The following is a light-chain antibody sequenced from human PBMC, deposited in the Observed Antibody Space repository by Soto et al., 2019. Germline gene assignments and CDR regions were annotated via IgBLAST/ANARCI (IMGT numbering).Light chain of an antibody. CDR3: SSYTSSSTPYV. CDR1: SSDVGGYTY. CDR2: EVS. V-gene: IGLV2-14*01. Sequence: QSVLTQPASVSGSPGQSITISCTGTSSDVGGYTYVSWYQQHPGKAHKLMIYEVSNRPSGVSNRFSGSKSGNTASLTISGLQAEDEADYYCSSYTSSSTPYVFGTGTKLTVL. J-gene: IGLJ1*01.